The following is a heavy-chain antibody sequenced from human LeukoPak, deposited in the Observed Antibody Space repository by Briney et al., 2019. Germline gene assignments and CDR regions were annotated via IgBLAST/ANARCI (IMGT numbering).Heavy chain of an antibody. CDR3: ARDVRLPWSYYLDY. V-gene: IGHV4-59*01. CDR2: IYSSGST. CDR1: GGSIKNYY. D-gene: IGHD4-23*01. J-gene: IGHJ4*02. Sequence: SETLSLTCTVSGGSIKNYYWSWIRQPPGKGLEWIGYIYSSGSTSYNPSLKSRVTISLDTSNSQFSLRLNSVTAADTAMYYCARDVRLPWSYYLDYWGQGTLVTVSS.